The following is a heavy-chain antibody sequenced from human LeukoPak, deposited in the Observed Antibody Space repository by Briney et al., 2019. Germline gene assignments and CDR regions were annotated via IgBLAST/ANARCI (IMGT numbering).Heavy chain of an antibody. D-gene: IGHD5-18*01. CDR1: GFTFHDYA. V-gene: IGHV3-9*01. J-gene: IGHJ4*02. CDR2: ISWNNGLI. CDR3: ARDNTAMAARDY. Sequence: GRSLRLSCEASGFTFHDYAMHWVRQAPGKGLEWVSGISWNNGLIGYGDSVRGRFTISRDNAKNSLYLEMNSLRAEDTAVYYCARDNTAMAARDYWGQGTLVTVSS.